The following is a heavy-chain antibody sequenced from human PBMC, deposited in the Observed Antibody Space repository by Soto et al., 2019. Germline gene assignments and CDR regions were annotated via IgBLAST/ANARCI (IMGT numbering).Heavy chain of an antibody. J-gene: IGHJ2*01. CDR1: GFTFSSHT. CDR2: ISYDGSNK. V-gene: IGHV3-30-3*01. Sequence: QVQLVESGGGVVQPGRYLRLSCVVSGFTFSSHTMHWVRPAPGKGLEWVGVISYDGSNKYYADSVKCRFTISRDNSKNTLYLQMSSLRAEDTAVYYCARDEARVLWYFDLWGRGTLVTVSS. CDR3: ARDEARVLWYFDL.